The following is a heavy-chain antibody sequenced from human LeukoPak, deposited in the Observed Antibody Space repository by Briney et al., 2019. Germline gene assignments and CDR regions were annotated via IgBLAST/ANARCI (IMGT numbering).Heavy chain of an antibody. D-gene: IGHD6-13*01. CDR2: ISGSGGNT. J-gene: IGHJ4*02. V-gene: IGHV3-23*01. CDR1: GFTFSSYA. Sequence: GGSLRLSCAASGFTFSSYAMSWVRQAPGKGLEWVSAISGSGGNTYYADSVKGRFTISRDKSKNTLYLQMNSLRAEDTAIYYCAKTHSSSFYGPSDYWGQGTLVTVSS. CDR3: AKTHSSSFYGPSDY.